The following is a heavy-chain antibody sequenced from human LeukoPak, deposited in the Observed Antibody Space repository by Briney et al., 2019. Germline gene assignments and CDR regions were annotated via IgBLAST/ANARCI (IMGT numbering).Heavy chain of an antibody. CDR3: ARLGSQGGVAALDY. Sequence: GGSLRLSCAASGFTFSSYWMHWVRQAPGKGLVWVSRINSDGSSTSYADSVKGRFTISRDNAKNTLYLQMNSQRAEDTAVYYCARLGSQGGVAALDYWGQGTLVTVSS. V-gene: IGHV3-74*01. J-gene: IGHJ4*02. CDR2: INSDGSST. D-gene: IGHD6-25*01. CDR1: GFTFSSYW.